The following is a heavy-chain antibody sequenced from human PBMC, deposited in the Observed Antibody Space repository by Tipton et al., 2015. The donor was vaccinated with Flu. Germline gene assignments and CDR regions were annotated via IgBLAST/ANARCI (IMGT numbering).Heavy chain of an antibody. Sequence: TLSLTCTVSGDSISTTIYYWGWVRQPPGKGLEWIGSIYYSGTTYYNPSLKSRVTISVDASKQQFSLKLSSMTAADTAVYYCARGSGSGTFMIFDLWGQGTLVTVSS. CDR2: IYYSGTT. CDR1: GDSISTTIYY. CDR3: ARGSGSGTFMIFDL. V-gene: IGHV4-39*07. J-gene: IGHJ4*02. D-gene: IGHD3-10*01.